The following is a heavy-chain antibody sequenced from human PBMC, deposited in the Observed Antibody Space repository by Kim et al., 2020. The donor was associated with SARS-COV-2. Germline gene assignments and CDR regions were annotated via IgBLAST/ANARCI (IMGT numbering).Heavy chain of an antibody. CDR1: GGSISSGGYY. CDR2: IYYSGST. Sequence: SETLSLTCTVSGGSISSGGYYWSWIRQHPGKGLEWIGYIYYSGSTYYNPSLKSRVTISVDTSKNQFSLKLSSVTAADTAVYYCARDLRAGLDAFDIWGQGTMVTVSS. D-gene: IGHD6-19*01. CDR3: ARDLRAGLDAFDI. J-gene: IGHJ3*02. V-gene: IGHV4-31*03.